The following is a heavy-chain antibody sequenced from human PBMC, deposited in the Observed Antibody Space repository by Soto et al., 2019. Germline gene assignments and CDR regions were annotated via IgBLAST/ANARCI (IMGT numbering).Heavy chain of an antibody. Sequence: EVQLLESGGGLVQPGGSLRLSFAASGFTFSSYAMTWVPQAPGKGLEWVSAISGSGGSTYYADPVKGRFTISRDNSKNTLYLQMNSLRAEDTAVYYCAKENGYSSSWFEFDYWGQGTLVTVSS. J-gene: IGHJ4*02. CDR3: AKENGYSSSWFEFDY. V-gene: IGHV3-23*01. CDR1: GFTFSSYA. CDR2: ISGSGGST. D-gene: IGHD6-13*01.